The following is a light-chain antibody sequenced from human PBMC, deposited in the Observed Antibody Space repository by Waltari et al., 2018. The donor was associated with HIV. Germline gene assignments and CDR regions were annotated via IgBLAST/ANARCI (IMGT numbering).Light chain of an antibody. CDR2: GAS. V-gene: IGKV3-15*01. CDR1: QGVSTN. J-gene: IGKJ1*01. CDR3: QQYNTWLWT. Sequence: EIVVTQSPATLSVSPGERATLSCRASQGVSTNLAWYQQKPGQPPRLLIYGASTRATGIPARFSGGGSGTEFTLTISSLQSEDFAVYYCQQYNTWLWTFGHGTKVEIK.